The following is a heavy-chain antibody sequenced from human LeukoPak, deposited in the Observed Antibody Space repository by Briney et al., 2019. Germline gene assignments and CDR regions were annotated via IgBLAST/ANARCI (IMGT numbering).Heavy chain of an antibody. Sequence: ASVKVSCKASGYTFTGYYMHWVRQAPGQGLEWMGWINPNSGGTNYAQKFQERVTITRDMSTSTAYMELSSLRSEDTAVYYCAARQRILDYWGQGTLVTVSS. V-gene: IGHV1-2*02. CDR1: GYTFTGYY. D-gene: IGHD2/OR15-2a*01. CDR3: AARQRILDY. J-gene: IGHJ4*02. CDR2: INPNSGGT.